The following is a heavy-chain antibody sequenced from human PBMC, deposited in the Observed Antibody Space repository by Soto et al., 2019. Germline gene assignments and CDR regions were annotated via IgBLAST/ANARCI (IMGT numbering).Heavy chain of an antibody. D-gene: IGHD3-22*01. CDR2: IYHSGST. CDR1: GGSISSSNW. V-gene: IGHV4-4*02. Sequence: SETLSLTCAVSGGSISSSNWWSCVRQPPGKGLEWIGEIYHSGSTNYNPSLKSRVTISVDKSKNQLSLKLSSVTAADTAVYYCARVYYDSSGYWYYFDYWGQGTLVTVSS. CDR3: ARVYYDSSGYWYYFDY. J-gene: IGHJ4*02.